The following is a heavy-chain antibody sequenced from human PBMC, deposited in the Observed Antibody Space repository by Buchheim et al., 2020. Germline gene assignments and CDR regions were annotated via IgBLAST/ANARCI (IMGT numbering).Heavy chain of an antibody. CDR1: GASVSNRNC. CDR3: ARVDYGDYVGNYYYGMDV. CDR2: ISHSGST. V-gene: IGHV4-4*02. Sequence: QVQLQESGPGLVKPSGTLSLTCAVSGASVSNRNCWTWVRQPPGKGLEWIGEISHSGSTNYNPSFKSRVTISLDMSKSQFSLKVSSVTAADTAVYYCARVDYGDYVGNYYYGMDVWGQGTT. J-gene: IGHJ6*02. D-gene: IGHD4-17*01.